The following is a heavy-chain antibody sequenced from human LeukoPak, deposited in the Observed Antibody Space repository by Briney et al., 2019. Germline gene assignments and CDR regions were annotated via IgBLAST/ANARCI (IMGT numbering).Heavy chain of an antibody. D-gene: IGHD6-13*01. CDR3: ARDFRSSSGSGGY. CDR2: IKQDGSEK. CDR1: GFTFSSYW. Sequence: GGSLRLSCAASGFTFSSYWMSWVRQAPGKGLEWVANIKQDGSEKYYVDSVKGRFTISRDNAKNSLYLQMNSLRAEDTAVYYCARDFRSSSGSGGYWGQGTLVTVSS. J-gene: IGHJ4*02. V-gene: IGHV3-7*01.